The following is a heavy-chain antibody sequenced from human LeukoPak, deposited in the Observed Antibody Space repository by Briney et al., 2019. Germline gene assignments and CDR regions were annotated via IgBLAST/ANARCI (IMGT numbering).Heavy chain of an antibody. D-gene: IGHD5-18*01. CDR2: IIPIFGTA. CDR1: GGTFSSYA. J-gene: IGHJ4*02. V-gene: IGHV1-69*06. Sequence: SVKVSCKASGGTFSSYAISWVRQAPGQGLEWMGGIIPIFGTANYAQKFQGRVTITADKSTSTAYMELSSLRSEDTAVYYCARDRVGYRYGPFDYWGQGTLVTVSS. CDR3: ARDRVGYRYGPFDY.